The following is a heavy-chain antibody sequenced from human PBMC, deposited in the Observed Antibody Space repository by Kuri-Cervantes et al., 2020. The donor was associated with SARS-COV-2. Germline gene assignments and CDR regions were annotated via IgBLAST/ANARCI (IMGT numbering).Heavy chain of an antibody. Sequence: GESLKISCAASGFPFSDYAMHWVRQAPGKGLEWVALISSDGSSAFSADSVRGRITISRDNSKNTLYLQMNSLRAEDTAVYYCARDGNEETALGYWGQGTLVTVSS. V-gene: IGHV3-30*03. CDR3: ARDGNEETALGY. J-gene: IGHJ4*02. D-gene: IGHD1-14*01. CDR2: ISSDGSSA. CDR1: GFPFSDYA.